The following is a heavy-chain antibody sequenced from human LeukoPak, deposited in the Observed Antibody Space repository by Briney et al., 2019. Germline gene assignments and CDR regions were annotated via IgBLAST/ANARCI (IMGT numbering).Heavy chain of an antibody. CDR3: ARDYGGNSYYFDY. CDR1: GFTFSSYG. J-gene: IGHJ4*02. Sequence: PGKSLSLSCAASGFTFSSYGMNWVRQAPGKGLEWVGVVWYDGSNKYYGDSVKGRFTISRDNSKNMLYLEMNSLRAEDTAVYYCARDYGGNSYYFDYWGQGTLVTVSS. V-gene: IGHV3-33*01. CDR2: VWYDGSNK. D-gene: IGHD4-23*01.